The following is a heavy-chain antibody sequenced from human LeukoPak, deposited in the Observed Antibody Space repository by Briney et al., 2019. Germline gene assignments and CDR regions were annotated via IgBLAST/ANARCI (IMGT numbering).Heavy chain of an antibody. CDR1: RYTFTRYG. CDR3: ARITMVRGVIFDWYFDL. J-gene: IGHJ2*01. D-gene: IGHD3-10*01. V-gene: IGHV1-18*01. CDR2: ISAYNGNT. Sequence: ASVKVSCKASRYTFTRYGILWVRQAPGQGREWMGWISAYNGNTKHAPKPQGRATMITDASTTIAHMELRSLRPDETAVYYCARITMVRGVIFDWYFDLWGRGTLVTVSS.